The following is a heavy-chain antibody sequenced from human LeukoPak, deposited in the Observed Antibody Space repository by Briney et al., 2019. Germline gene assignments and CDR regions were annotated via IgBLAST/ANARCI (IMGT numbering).Heavy chain of an antibody. CDR1: GYTLTGYY. J-gene: IGHJ3*02. CDR2: INPNSGGT. CDR3: ARDSHNLNDWSAFDI. D-gene: IGHD1-20*01. Sequence: ASVKVSCRASGYTLTGYYMHWVRQAPGQGLEWMGRINPNSGGTNYAQKFQGRVTMTRDTSISTAYMELSRLRSDDTAVYYCARDSHNLNDWSAFDIWGQGTMVTVSS. V-gene: IGHV1-2*06.